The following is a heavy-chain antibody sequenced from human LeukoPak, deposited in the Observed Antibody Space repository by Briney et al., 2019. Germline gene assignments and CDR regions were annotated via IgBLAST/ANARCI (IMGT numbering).Heavy chain of an antibody. CDR2: IYSGGST. CDR1: GFTVSSNY. J-gene: IGHJ4*02. Sequence: PGGSLRLSCAASGFTVSSNYMSWVRQAPGKGLEWVSVIYSGGSTYYADSVKGRFTISGDNSKNTLYLQMNSLRAEDTAVYYCAREDYYDSLSWGQGTLVTVSS. D-gene: IGHD3-22*01. V-gene: IGHV3-53*01. CDR3: AREDYYDSLS.